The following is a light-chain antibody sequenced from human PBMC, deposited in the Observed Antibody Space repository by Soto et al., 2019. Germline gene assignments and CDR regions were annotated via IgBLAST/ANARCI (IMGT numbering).Light chain of an antibody. CDR3: SSYAGSNNVI. V-gene: IGLV2-8*01. J-gene: IGLJ2*01. CDR1: ANNIGGYNF. CDR2: EFR. Sequence: QSVLTQPPSASGSPGQSVTISCTGAANNIGGYNFVSWYQQHPGKAPKLIISEFRERPSGVPDRFSGSKSGNMASLTVSGLQAEDEADYYCSSYAGSNNVIFGGGTKLTVL.